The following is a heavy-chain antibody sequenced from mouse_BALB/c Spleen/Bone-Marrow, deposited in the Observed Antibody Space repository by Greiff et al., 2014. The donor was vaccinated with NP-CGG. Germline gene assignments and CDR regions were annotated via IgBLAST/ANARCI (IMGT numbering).Heavy chain of an antibody. D-gene: IGHD2-2*01. CDR3: ARKGYTGYFDV. CDR1: GFSLTTYG. J-gene: IGHJ1*01. Sequence: QVQLQQPGPGLVKPSQSLSITCTVSGFSLTTYGLHWVRQSPGKGLEWLGVIWSGGGTDYNAAFISRLIITKDNSKSQVFFKMNSLQTSDTAMYYCARKGYTGYFDVWGAGTTVTVSS. V-gene: IGHV2-2*02. CDR2: IWSGGGT.